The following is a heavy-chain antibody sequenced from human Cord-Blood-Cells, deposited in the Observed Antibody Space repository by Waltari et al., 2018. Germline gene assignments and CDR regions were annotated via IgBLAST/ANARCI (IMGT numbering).Heavy chain of an antibody. V-gene: IGHV4-34*01. Sequence: QVQLQQWGAGLLKPSETLSLTCAVYGGSFSGYYWSWLHQPPGKGLEWIGEINHSGSTNYNPSLKSRVTISVDTSKNQFSLKLSSVTAADTAVYYCARGSVVVPAAIRFHYYYGMDVWGQGTTVTVSS. CDR3: ARGSVVVPAAIRFHYYYGMDV. D-gene: IGHD2-2*02. CDR2: INHSGST. J-gene: IGHJ6*02. CDR1: GGSFSGYY.